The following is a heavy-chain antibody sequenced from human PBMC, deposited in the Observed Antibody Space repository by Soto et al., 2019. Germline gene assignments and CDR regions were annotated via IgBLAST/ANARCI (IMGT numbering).Heavy chain of an antibody. CDR1: GFTVSSNY. Sequence: EGSLRLSCAASGFTVSSNYMSWVRQAPGKGLEWVSVIYSGGSTYYADSVKGRFTISRDNSKNTVYLQMNSLRAEDTAVYYCARGYSSSWGYMDVWGKGTTVTVSS. J-gene: IGHJ6*03. V-gene: IGHV3-66*01. D-gene: IGHD6-13*01. CDR3: ARGYSSSWGYMDV. CDR2: IYSGGST.